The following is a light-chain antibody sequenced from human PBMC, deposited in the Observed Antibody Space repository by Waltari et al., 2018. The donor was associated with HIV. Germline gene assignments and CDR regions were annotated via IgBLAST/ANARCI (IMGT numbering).Light chain of an antibody. CDR2: LGS. Sequence: LVLTQSPLSLLVTPGEAASISCTSSQSFLHSNGFHYLDWYLQKPGQSPQLLIYLGSNRASGVPDRFSGSGSGTDFTLKISRVEAEDVGVYYCMQALQSPTFGGGTKVEI. V-gene: IGKV2-28*01. CDR3: MQALQSPT. J-gene: IGKJ4*01. CDR1: QSFLHSNGFHY.